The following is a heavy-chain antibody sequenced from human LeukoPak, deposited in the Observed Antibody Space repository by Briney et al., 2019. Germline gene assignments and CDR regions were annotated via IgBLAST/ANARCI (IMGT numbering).Heavy chain of an antibody. J-gene: IGHJ4*02. CDR3: ARGLGSGYWGPPFDY. CDR1: GFTFDDYG. CDR2: IYSGGST. D-gene: IGHD3-22*01. Sequence: GGSLRLSCAASGFTFDDYGMSWVRQAPGKGLEWVSVIYSGGSTYYADSVKGRFTISRDNSKNTLYLQMNSLRAEDTAVYYCARGLGSGYWGPPFDYWGQGTLVTVSS. V-gene: IGHV3-66*01.